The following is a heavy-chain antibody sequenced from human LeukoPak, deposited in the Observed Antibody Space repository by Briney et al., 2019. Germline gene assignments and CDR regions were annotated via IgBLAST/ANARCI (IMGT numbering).Heavy chain of an antibody. Sequence: ASVKVSCKASGYTFTSYGISWVRQAPGQGLEWMGWISAYNGNTNYAQKLQGRVTMTTDTSTSTAYMELRSLRSDDTAVYYCARGPYYYDSSGYYYRTTFGYWGQGTLVTVSS. CDR3: ARGPYYYDSSGYYYRTTFGY. CDR1: GYTFTSYG. CDR2: ISAYNGNT. J-gene: IGHJ4*02. D-gene: IGHD3-22*01. V-gene: IGHV1-18*01.